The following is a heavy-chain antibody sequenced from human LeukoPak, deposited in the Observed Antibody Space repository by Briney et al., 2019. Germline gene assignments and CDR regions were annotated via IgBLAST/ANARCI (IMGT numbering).Heavy chain of an antibody. J-gene: IGHJ4*02. CDR2: IHHTGST. CDR1: GGFISSSNW. Sequence: PSGTLSLTCAVSGGFISSSNWWSWVRQPPGRGLEWIGEIHHTGSTNYNPSLKSRVTIAVDKSKDQFSLKLTSMTAADTAVYYCARKGLRHGYVPLDYWGQGILVTVSS. V-gene: IGHV4-4*02. CDR3: ARKGLRHGYVPLDY. D-gene: IGHD3-22*01.